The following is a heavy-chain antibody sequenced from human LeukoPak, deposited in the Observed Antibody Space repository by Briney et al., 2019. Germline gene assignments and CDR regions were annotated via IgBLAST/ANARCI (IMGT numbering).Heavy chain of an antibody. J-gene: IGHJ4*02. CDR3: VRGISSWLVANFDY. V-gene: IGHV3-64D*06. CDR2: ITTNGDST. D-gene: IGHD6-13*01. CDR1: GFIFITYA. Sequence: GGSLRLSCSASGFIFITYAMHWVRQAPGKGLEYVSGITTNGDSTFYADSVKGRFTISRDNSKNTLYLQMSSLRPEDTAVYYCVRGISSWLVANFDYWVQGTLGTVSS.